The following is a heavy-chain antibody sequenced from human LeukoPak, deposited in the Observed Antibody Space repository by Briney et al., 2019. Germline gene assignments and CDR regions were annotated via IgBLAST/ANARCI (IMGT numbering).Heavy chain of an antibody. D-gene: IGHD1-26*01. CDR3: AKPGGSGSYGDWYFDL. Sequence: PGGSLRLSCAASGFTVSSNYMSWVRQAPGKGLEWVSAISNGGGYTYYADSVKGRFTISRDNSMNTLYLQMNSLRAEDTAVYYCAKPGGSGSYGDWYFDLWGRGTLVTVSS. CDR1: GFTVSSNY. CDR2: ISNGGGYT. J-gene: IGHJ2*01. V-gene: IGHV3-23*01.